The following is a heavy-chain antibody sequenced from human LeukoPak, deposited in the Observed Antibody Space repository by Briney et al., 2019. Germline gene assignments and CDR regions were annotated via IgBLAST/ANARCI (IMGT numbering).Heavy chain of an antibody. J-gene: IGHJ4*02. Sequence: KPSETLSLTCTVSGGSISSYYWSWIRQPPGKGLEWIGYIYYSGSTNYNPSLKSRVTISVDTSKNQFSLKLSSVTAADTAVYYCARGGSGWTPSFDYWGQGTLVTVSS. CDR2: IYYSGST. V-gene: IGHV4-59*01. CDR1: GGSISSYY. CDR3: ARGGSGWTPSFDY. D-gene: IGHD6-19*01.